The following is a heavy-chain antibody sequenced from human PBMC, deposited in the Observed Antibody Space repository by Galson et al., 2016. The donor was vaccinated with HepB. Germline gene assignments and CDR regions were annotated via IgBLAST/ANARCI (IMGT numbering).Heavy chain of an antibody. CDR1: GFTFTRYN. J-gene: IGHJ4*02. D-gene: IGHD2-2*02. CDR2: ISFDGTKK. V-gene: IGHV3-30*04. CDR3: AREGSSTNWYSPGHADY. Sequence: SLRLSCAASGFTFTRYNIHWVRQAPGKGLEWVAVISFDGTKKYYADSVKGRFTISRDNAKNSLYLQMNSLGVEDTALYYCAREGSSTNWYSPGHADYWGQGTTVTVSS.